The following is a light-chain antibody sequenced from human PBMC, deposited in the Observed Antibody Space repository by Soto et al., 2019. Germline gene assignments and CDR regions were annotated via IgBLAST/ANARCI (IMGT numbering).Light chain of an antibody. CDR1: QDISKY. V-gene: IGKV1-17*03. Sequence: DVQMTQSPSAISASVGDRVTITCRASQDISKYLAWFQQKPGKVPRXLIYAASSLDSGVPSRFSGSGSGTEFSLTISSLQPEDFATYYCLQHNTFPRTFGQGTKVDIK. J-gene: IGKJ1*01. CDR2: AAS. CDR3: LQHNTFPRT.